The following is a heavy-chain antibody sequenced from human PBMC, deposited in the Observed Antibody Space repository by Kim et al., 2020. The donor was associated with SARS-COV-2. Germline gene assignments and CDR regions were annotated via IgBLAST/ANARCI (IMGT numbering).Heavy chain of an antibody. J-gene: IGHJ5*02. D-gene: IGHD2-15*01. CDR1: GGSISSYY. V-gene: IGHV4-59*13. Sequence: SETLSLTCTVSGGSISSYYWSWIRQPPGKGLEWIGYIYYSGSTNYNPSLKSRVTISVDTSKNQFSLKLSSVTAADTAVYYCARIAWSEGGSSRGWFDPWGQGTLVTVSS. CDR3: ARIAWSEGGSSRGWFDP. CDR2: IYYSGST.